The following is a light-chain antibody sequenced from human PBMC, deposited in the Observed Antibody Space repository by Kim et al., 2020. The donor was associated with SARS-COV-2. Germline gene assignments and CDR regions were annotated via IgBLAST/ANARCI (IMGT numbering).Light chain of an antibody. V-gene: IGLV3-19*01. CDR2: GRN. CDR3: QSRDSGGNVV. J-gene: IGLJ2*01. CDR1: SLRTYY. Sequence: SYELTQDPAVSVALGQTVTITCQGDSLRTYYATWYQQKPRQAPVLVIYGRNNRPSGIPDRFSGSTSGNTASLTISASQAGDEADFYCQSRDSGGNVVFGGGTQLTVL.